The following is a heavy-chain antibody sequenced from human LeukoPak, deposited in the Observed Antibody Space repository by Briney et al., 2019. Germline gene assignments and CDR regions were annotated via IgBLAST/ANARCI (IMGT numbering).Heavy chain of an antibody. CDR1: GDSISSSGHW. CDR3: AGHHPRNTVDF. V-gene: IGHV4-39*01. D-gene: IGHD2-8*02. Sequence: PSETLSLTCTVSGDSISSSGHWWGWIRQPPGEGLEWIGSISYSGSPSYNPSLKSRVTISLDTSKNQFSLKLSSVTAADTAVYYCAGHHPRNTVDFWGQGTLVTVSS. J-gene: IGHJ4*02. CDR2: ISYSGSP.